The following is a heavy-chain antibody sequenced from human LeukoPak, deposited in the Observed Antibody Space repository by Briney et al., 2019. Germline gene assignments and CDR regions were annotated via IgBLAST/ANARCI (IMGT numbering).Heavy chain of an antibody. V-gene: IGHV4-30-2*02. D-gene: IGHD3-10*01. J-gene: IGHJ3*02. Sequence: SETLSLTCTVSGDSVSSGGYSWSWIRQPPGKGLEWLGYIYHSGGTSYNPSLKTRVTISVDRSKNQFSLKLSSVTAADTAVYYCARARPITMVRGVNNDAFDIWGQGTMVTVSS. CDR1: GDSVSSGGYS. CDR2: IYHSGGT. CDR3: ARARPITMVRGVNNDAFDI.